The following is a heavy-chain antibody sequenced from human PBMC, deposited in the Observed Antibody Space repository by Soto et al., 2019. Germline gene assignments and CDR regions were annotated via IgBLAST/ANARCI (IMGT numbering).Heavy chain of an antibody. J-gene: IGHJ4*02. CDR2: IHGDGGKI. Sequence: PGRSLRLSCAASRCMFRAYWMSWVRQAPGKGLEWVANIHGDGGKIYYVDSVKGRFTISRDNAKRSLYLQMNSLRAEDTAVYYCARDFDGGYTYGPGDYWGQGALVTVSS. D-gene: IGHD5-18*01. CDR3: ARDFDGGYTYGPGDY. V-gene: IGHV3-7*01. CDR1: RCMFRAYW.